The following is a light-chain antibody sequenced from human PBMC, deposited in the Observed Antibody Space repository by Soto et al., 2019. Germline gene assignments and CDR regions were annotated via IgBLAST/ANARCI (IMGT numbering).Light chain of an antibody. J-gene: IGKJ2*01. CDR1: QDISNY. V-gene: IGKV1-33*01. CDR2: DAS. CDR3: QQYDDRPYT. Sequence: DIQMTQSPSSLSASVGERVTITCQASQDISNYLNWYQQKPGKAPKLLIYDASNWETGVPSRFSGSGSGTDFTFTISSLQPEDIATYYCQQYDDRPYTFGRGTKLEIK.